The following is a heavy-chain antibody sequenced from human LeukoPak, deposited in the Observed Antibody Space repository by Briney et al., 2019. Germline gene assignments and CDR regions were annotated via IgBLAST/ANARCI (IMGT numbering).Heavy chain of an antibody. J-gene: IGHJ4*02. V-gene: IGHV3-48*04. CDR1: GFTFSSYW. CDR3: ARDVARAYYYDSSGYYCY. CDR2: ISSSGSTI. Sequence: GGSLRLSCAASGFTFSSYWMSWVRQAPGKGLEWVSYISSSGSTIYYADSVKGRFTISRDNAKNSLYLQMNSLRAEDTAVYYCARDVARAYYYDSSGYYCYWGQGTLVTVSS. D-gene: IGHD3-22*01.